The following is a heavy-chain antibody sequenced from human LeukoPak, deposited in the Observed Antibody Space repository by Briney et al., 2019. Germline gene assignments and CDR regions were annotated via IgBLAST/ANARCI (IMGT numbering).Heavy chain of an antibody. CDR1: GFSLTTSGVS. J-gene: IGHJ4*02. CDR3: ATDYRGGGYFDY. D-gene: IGHD3-16*01. V-gene: IGHV2-5*02. Sequence: SGPTLVNPTQTLTLTCTFSGFSLTTSGVSVGWIRQPPGKALEWLALIDWDDAKRYSPFLKSRLTITRDTSKNQVVLTVTNMDPVDTATYFCATDYRGGGYFDYWGQGTLVTVSS. CDR2: IDWDDAK.